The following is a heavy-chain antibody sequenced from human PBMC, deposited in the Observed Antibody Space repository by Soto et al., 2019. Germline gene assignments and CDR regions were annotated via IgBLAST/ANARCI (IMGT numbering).Heavy chain of an antibody. CDR1: GGSFSGYY. Sequence: PSETLSLTCAVYGGSFSGYYWSWIRQPPGKGLEWIGEINHSGSTNYNPSLKSRVTISVDTSKNQFSLKLSSVTAADTAVYYCARGSPYSSSFDFDYWGQGTLVTVSS. CDR3: ARGSPYSSSFDFDY. D-gene: IGHD6-13*01. J-gene: IGHJ4*02. V-gene: IGHV4-34*01. CDR2: INHSGST.